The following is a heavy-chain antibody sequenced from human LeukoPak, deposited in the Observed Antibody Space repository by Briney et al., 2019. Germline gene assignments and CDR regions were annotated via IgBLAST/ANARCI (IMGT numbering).Heavy chain of an antibody. J-gene: IGHJ3*02. V-gene: IGHV1-8*01. CDR2: MNPNSGNT. D-gene: IGHD3-22*01. Sequence: ASVKVSCKASGYTFTSYDINWVRQATGQGLEWMGWMNPNSGNTGYAQKFQGRVTMTRNTSISTAYMELRSLRSDDTAVYYCARFLWYYYDSSGYYRAFDIWGQGTMVTVSS. CDR1: GYTFTSYD. CDR3: ARFLWYYYDSSGYYRAFDI.